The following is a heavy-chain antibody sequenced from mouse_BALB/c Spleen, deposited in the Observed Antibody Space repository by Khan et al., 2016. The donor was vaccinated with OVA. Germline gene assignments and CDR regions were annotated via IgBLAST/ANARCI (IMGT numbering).Heavy chain of an antibody. V-gene: IGHV2-6-1*01. CDR2: MWSDGST. CDR3: ARQPYYHYNVMDY. Sequence: QVQLKESGPGLVAPSQSLSITCTISGFSLTNYGVHWVRQPPGKGLEWLVLMWSDGSTTYNSALKSRLTISKDNSKSQVFLKMNSLQTDDTAMYFCARQPYYHYNVMDYWGKGTSETVSS. D-gene: IGHD2-10*01. CDR1: GFSLTNYG. J-gene: IGHJ4*01.